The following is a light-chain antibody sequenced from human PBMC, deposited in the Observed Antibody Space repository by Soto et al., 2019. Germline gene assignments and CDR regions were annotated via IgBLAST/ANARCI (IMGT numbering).Light chain of an antibody. Sequence: IQMTQSPSSLSASVGDRVTITCRASQDIRNDLGWFQQKPGKAPKLLINTASTLQSGVSSRFSGSGSGTDFTLTISRLQPEDFATYYCLQDYIYPWTFGQGTKVDIK. V-gene: IGKV1-6*01. CDR3: LQDYIYPWT. J-gene: IGKJ1*01. CDR1: QDIRND. CDR2: TAS.